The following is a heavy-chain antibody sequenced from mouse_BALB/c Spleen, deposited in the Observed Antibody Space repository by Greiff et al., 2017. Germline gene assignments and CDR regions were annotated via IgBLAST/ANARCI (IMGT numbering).Heavy chain of an antibody. V-gene: IGHV2-6-2*01. D-gene: IGHD2-4*01. J-gene: IGHJ1*01. Sequence: VQRVESGPDLVAPSQSLSITCTVSGFSLTSYGVHWVRQPPGKGLEWLVVIWSDGSTTYNSALKSRLSISKDNSKSQVFLKMNSLQTDDTAMYYCARTYDYDWYFDVWGAGTTVTVSS. CDR1: GFSLTSYG. CDR2: IWSDGST. CDR3: ARTYDYDWYFDV.